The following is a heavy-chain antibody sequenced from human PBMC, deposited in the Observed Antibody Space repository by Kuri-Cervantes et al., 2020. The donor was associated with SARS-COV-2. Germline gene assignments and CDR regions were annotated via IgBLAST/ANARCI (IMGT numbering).Heavy chain of an antibody. V-gene: IGHV3-7*03. D-gene: IGHD2-2*01. Sequence: GGSLRLSCADSGFTFSSYSMNWVRQAPGKGLEWVANIKQDGSEKYYVDSVKGRFTISRDNAKNSLYLQMNSLRAEDTALYYCARSRYCSSTSCPGGDYWGQGTLVTVSS. CDR2: IKQDGSEK. CDR3: ARSRYCSSTSCPGGDY. CDR1: GFTFSSYS. J-gene: IGHJ4*02.